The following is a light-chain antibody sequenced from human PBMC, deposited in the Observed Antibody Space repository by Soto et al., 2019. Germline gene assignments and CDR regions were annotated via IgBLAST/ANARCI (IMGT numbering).Light chain of an antibody. J-gene: IGKJ4*01. V-gene: IGKV3-20*01. CDR3: PHYGSATRT. Sequence: EIVLTQCPGTLYLSPGESATLSCSASQSVSSRYVAWDQQKPGQAPRLLLDGASSRATSSPDMFSGRGAVTYFTLTSSRLDPAAFAVYSCPHYGSATRTFGGGTKVEIK. CDR2: GAS. CDR1: QSVSSRY.